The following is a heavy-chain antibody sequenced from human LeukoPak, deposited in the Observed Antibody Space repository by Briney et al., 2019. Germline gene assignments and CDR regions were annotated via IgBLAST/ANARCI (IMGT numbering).Heavy chain of an antibody. J-gene: IGHJ4*02. V-gene: IGHV1-69*04. CDR2: IIPILGMA. D-gene: IGHD3-10*01. Sequence: SVKVSCKASGGTFSSHVISWVRQAPGQGLEWMGKIIPILGMAHYAQKFQGRVTITADTSTDTAYMELSSLRSEDTAVYYCASGWFGEYRVFDYWGQGTLVTVSS. CDR3: ASGWFGEYRVFDY. CDR1: GGTFSSHV.